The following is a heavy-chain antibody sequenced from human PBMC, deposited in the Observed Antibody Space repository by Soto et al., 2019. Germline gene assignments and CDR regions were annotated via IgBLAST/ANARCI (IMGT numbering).Heavy chain of an antibody. V-gene: IGHV4-31*03. Sequence: SETLSLTCTVSGGSISSGGYYWSWIRQHPGKGLEWIGYIYYSGSTYYNPSLKSRVTISVDTSKNQFSLKLSSVTAADTAVYYCARYGDDYYYGMDVWGQGTTVTVSS. D-gene: IGHD4-17*01. CDR1: GGSISSGGYY. J-gene: IGHJ6*02. CDR2: IYYSGST. CDR3: ARYGDDYYYGMDV.